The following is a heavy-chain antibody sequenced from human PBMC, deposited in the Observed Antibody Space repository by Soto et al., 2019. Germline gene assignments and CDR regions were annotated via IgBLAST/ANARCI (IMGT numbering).Heavy chain of an antibody. CDR2: IDQDGSGK. CDR1: GFTFRAYW. Sequence: EVHLVESGGGLVQRGGSLRLSCAASGFTFRAYWMSWVRQAPGKGLEWVANIDQDGSGKYYVDSVRGRFTISRDNAHNSLYLQTNSLRDEDTAVYFWARQRGGTGRTLDYWGQGTMVTVSS. V-gene: IGHV3-7*05. CDR3: ARQRGGTGRTLDY. D-gene: IGHD3-16*01. J-gene: IGHJ4*02.